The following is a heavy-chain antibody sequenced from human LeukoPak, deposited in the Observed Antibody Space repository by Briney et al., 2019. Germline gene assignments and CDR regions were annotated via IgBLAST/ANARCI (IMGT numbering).Heavy chain of an antibody. CDR1: GGTFSSYA. CDR2: IIPIFGTA. Sequence: ASVKVSCKASGGTFSSYAISWVRQAPGQGLEWMGGIIPIFGTANYAQKFQGRVTITADESTSTAYMELSSLRSEDTAVYYCARSTLGYCSSTSCYTDYYYYYYMDVWGKGTTVTVSS. J-gene: IGHJ6*03. D-gene: IGHD2-2*02. V-gene: IGHV1-69*13. CDR3: ARSTLGYCSSTSCYTDYYYYYYMDV.